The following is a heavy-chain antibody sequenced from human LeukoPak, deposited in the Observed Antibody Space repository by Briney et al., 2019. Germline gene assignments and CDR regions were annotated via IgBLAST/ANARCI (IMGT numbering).Heavy chain of an antibody. CDR1: GGSISTSY. CDR3: ARDIHCSSTSCYGSWFDP. CDR2: ISTSGGT. D-gene: IGHD2-2*01. J-gene: IGHJ5*02. Sequence: SDTLSLTCTVSGGSISTSYWTWIRQSPGKGLEWIGYISTSGGTRYNPSLKSRVIISLQSSKNQFSLNLNFVTAADTAVYYCARDIHCSSTSCYGSWFDPWGQGTLVTVSS. V-gene: IGHV4-4*09.